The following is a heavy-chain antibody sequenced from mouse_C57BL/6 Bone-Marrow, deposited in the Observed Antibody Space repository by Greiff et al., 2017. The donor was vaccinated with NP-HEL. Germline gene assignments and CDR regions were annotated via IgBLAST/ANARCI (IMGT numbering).Heavy chain of an antibody. CDR1: GYTFTDYY. CDR2: INPNNGGT. J-gene: IGHJ2*01. CDR3: ARKKPQGDY. V-gene: IGHV1-26*01. Sequence: VQLQQSGPELVKPGASVKISCKASGYTFTDYYMNWVKQSHGKSLEWIGDINPNNGGTSYNQKFKGKATLTVDKSSSTAYMELRSLTSEDSAVYYCARKKPQGDYWGQGTTLTVSS.